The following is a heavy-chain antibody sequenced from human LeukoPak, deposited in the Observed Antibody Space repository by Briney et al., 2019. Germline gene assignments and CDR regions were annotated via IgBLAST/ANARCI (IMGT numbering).Heavy chain of an antibody. CDR3: AKVYYYDSSSRKYYYYYYYMDV. J-gene: IGHJ6*03. D-gene: IGHD3-22*01. CDR2: IRYDGSNK. CDR1: GFTFLSYG. Sequence: GGSLRLSCAASGFTFLSYGMHWVRQAPGKGLEWVAFIRYDGSNKYYADSVKGRFTISRDNSKNTLYLQMNSLRAEDTAVYYCAKVYYYDSSSRKYYYYYYYMDVWGKGTTVTISS. V-gene: IGHV3-30*02.